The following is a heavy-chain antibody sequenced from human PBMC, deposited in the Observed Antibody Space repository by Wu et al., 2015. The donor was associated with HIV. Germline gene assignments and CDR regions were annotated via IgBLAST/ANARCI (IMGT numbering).Heavy chain of an antibody. CDR3: ARDHGSGRYAFDI. CDR2: INPNSGGT. J-gene: IGHJ3*02. V-gene: IGHV1-2*02. Sequence: QVQLVQSGAEVKKPGASVKVSCKASGYTFTGYYMHWVRQAPGQGLEWMGWINPNSGGTKYAQKFQGRVTMTRDTSISTAYMELSRLRSDDTAVYYCARDHGSGRYAFDIWGQGTMVTVSS. D-gene: IGHD3-10*01. CDR1: GYTFTGYY.